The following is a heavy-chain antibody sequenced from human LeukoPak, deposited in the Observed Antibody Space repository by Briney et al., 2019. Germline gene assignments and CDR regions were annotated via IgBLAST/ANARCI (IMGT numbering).Heavy chain of an antibody. CDR1: GFTFSSYA. D-gene: IGHD1-26*01. CDR2: ISGSGGST. V-gene: IGHV3-23*01. Sequence: QTGGSLRLSCAASGFTFSSYAMSWVRQAPGKGLEWVSAISGSGGSTYYADSVKGRFTISRDNSKNTLYLQINSLRAEDTAVYYCAQAGEWELLHYFDYWGQGTLVTVSS. CDR3: AQAGEWELLHYFDY. J-gene: IGHJ4*02.